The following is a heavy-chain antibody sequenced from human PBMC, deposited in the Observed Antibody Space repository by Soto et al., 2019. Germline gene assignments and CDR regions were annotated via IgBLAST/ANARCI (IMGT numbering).Heavy chain of an antibody. J-gene: IGHJ5*02. CDR1: GFTFDDYA. CDR2: ISWNSGSI. D-gene: IGHD3-3*01. CDR3: AKDSGDFWSGYQPNWFDP. Sequence: EVQLVESGGGLVQPGRSLRLSCAASGFTFDDYAMHWVRQAPGKGLEWVSGISWNSGSIGYADSVKGRFTISRDNAKNSLYLHMNSLRAEDTALYYCAKDSGDFWSGYQPNWFDPWGQGTLVTVSS. V-gene: IGHV3-9*01.